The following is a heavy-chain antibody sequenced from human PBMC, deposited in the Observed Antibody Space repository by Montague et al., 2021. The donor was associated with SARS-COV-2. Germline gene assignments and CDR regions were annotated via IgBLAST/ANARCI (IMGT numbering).Heavy chain of an antibody. D-gene: IGHD5-24*01. J-gene: IGHJ5*02. V-gene: IGHV4-59*12. Sequence: SETLSLTCTVSGGSINNSYWSWIRQPPGKGLEWIGYIHYRGSTNYNPSLETRVIISVDTAKNQFSLKMSSVTAADTAVYYCEREDRWNWFAPWGQGTLVIVS. CDR2: IHYRGST. CDR3: EREDRWNWFAP. CDR1: GGSINNSY.